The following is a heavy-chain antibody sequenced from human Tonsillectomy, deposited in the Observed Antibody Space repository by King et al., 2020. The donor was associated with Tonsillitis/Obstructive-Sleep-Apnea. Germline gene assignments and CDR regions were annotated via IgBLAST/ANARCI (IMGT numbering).Heavy chain of an antibody. J-gene: IGHJ4*02. Sequence: VQLQESGPGLVKPSETLSLTCTVSGGSISSYYWSWIRQPPGKGLEWIGYIYYSWSTNYNPSLKSRVTISVDTSKNQFSLKLSSVTAADTAVYYCASHIVGAYYFDYWGQGTLVTVSS. CDR1: GGSISSYY. CDR2: IYYSWST. CDR3: ASHIVGAYYFDY. V-gene: IGHV4-59*08. D-gene: IGHD1-26*01.